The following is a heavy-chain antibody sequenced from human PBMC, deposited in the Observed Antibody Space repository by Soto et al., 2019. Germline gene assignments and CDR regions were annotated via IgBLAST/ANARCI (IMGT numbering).Heavy chain of an antibody. V-gene: IGHV1-18*04. CDR2: ISGDNGNT. D-gene: IGHD2-15*01. Sequence: QGQLEQSGDEVKKLGASVKVSCRASGYTLATYDISWVRQAPGQGLEWMGWISGDNGNTEFAQMVQDRLTMTIDTSTNTAYMELRSLRSDDTAVYFCARDVSISGTRWFDPWGQGTLVTVSS. J-gene: IGHJ5*02. CDR1: GYTLATYD. CDR3: ARDVSISGTRWFDP.